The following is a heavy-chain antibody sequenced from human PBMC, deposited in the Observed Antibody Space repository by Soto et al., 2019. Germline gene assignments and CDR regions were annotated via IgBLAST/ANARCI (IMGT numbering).Heavy chain of an antibody. J-gene: IGHJ4*02. CDR1: GGSFSGYY. CDR3: ATLQPYYGGNPTPFDY. CDR2: INHSGST. V-gene: IGHV4-34*01. Sequence: QVQLQQWGAGLLKPSETLSLTCAVYGGSFSGYYWSWIRQPPGKGLEWIGEINHSGSTNYNPSLKSRVTISVDTSKNQFSLKLSSVTAADTAVYYCATLQPYYGGNPTPFDYWGQGTLVTVSS. D-gene: IGHD4-17*01.